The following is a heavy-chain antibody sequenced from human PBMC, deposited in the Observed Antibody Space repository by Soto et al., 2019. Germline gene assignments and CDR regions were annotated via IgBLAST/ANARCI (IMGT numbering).Heavy chain of an antibody. CDR2: ISGSGGST. V-gene: IGHV3-23*01. CDR1: GFTFSSYA. D-gene: IGHD2-2*01. CDR3: AKVEATPGS. Sequence: GGCLRLSCAASGFTFSSYAMIWVLQAPVKGLEWFSAISGSGGSTYYADSVKGRFTISRDNSKNTLYLQMNSLRAEDTAVYYCAKVEATPGSWGQGTLVTVS. J-gene: IGHJ4*02.